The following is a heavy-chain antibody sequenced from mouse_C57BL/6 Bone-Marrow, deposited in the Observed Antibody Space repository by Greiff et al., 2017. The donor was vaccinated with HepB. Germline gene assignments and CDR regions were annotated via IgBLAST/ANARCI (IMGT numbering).Heavy chain of an antibody. CDR1: GFTFSDYG. CDR2: ISNLAYSI. Sequence: EVMLVESGGGLVQPGGSLKLSCAASGFTFSDYGMAWVRQAPRKGPEWVAFISNLAYSIYYADTVTGRFTISRENAKNTLDLEMSSLRSEDTAMYYCARRGLDGYSFDYWGQGTTLTVSS. CDR3: ARRGLDGYSFDY. V-gene: IGHV5-15*01. J-gene: IGHJ2*01. D-gene: IGHD2-3*01.